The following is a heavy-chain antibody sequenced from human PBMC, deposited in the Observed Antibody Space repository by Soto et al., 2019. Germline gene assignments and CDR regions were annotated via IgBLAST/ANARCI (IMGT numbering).Heavy chain of an antibody. CDR1: GGSFSGYY. Sequence: SETLSLTCAVYGGSFSGYYWSWIRQPPGKGLEWIGEINHSGGTNYNPSLKSRVTISVDTSKNQFSLKLSSVTAADTAVYYCARGIVVVVPADYYYYYGMDVWGQGTTVTVSS. J-gene: IGHJ6*02. CDR2: INHSGGT. D-gene: IGHD2-2*01. V-gene: IGHV4-34*01. CDR3: ARGIVVVVPADYYYYYGMDV.